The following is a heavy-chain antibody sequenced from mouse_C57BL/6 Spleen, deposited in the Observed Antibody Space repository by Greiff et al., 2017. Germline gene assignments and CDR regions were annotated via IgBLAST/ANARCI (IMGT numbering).Heavy chain of an antibody. CDR3: TVYYGNYLYYCDY. D-gene: IGHD2-1*01. CDR2: IRLKSDNYAT. Sequence: EVQGVESGGGLVQPGGSMKLSCVASGFTFSNYWMNWVRQSPEKGLEWVAQIRLKSDNYATHYAESVKGRFTISRDDSKSSVYLQMNNLRAEDTGIYYCTVYYGNYLYYCDYWGQGTTLTVAS. CDR1: GFTFSNYW. V-gene: IGHV6-3*01. J-gene: IGHJ2*01.